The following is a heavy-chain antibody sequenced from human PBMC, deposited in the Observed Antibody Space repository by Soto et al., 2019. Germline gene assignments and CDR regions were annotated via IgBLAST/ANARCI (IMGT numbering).Heavy chain of an antibody. Sequence: EVQLIESGGGWVQPGTSLRVSCVASGFTFHEYAIHWVRQAPGKGLEWVSGISSDGDTIAYADSVQGRFTVFRDNAKKSLYLQMNSLRAEDTALYYCTKGGYDLIYYFGMDVWVHGTTVTVSS. D-gene: IGHD5-12*01. CDR1: GFTFHEYA. J-gene: IGHJ6*02. CDR3: TKGGYDLIYYFGMDV. V-gene: IGHV3-9*01. CDR2: ISSDGDTI.